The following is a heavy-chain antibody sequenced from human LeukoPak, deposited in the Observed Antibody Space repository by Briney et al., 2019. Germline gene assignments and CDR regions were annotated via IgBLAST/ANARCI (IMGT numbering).Heavy chain of an antibody. V-gene: IGHV1-18*01. Sequence: ASVKVSCKASGYTFTSYGISWVRQAPGQGLEWMGWISAYNGNTNYAQKLQGRVTMTTDTSTSTAYMELRSLRSDDTAVYYCAKGTYGRFSCSGGSCHDYWGQGTLVTVSS. CDR2: ISAYNGNT. CDR1: GYTFTSYG. D-gene: IGHD2-15*01. CDR3: AKGTYGRFSCSGGSCHDY. J-gene: IGHJ4*02.